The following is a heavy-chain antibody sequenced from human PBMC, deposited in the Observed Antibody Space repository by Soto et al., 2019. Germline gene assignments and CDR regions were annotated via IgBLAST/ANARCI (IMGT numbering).Heavy chain of an antibody. CDR1: GGSISSSQC. V-gene: IGHV4-4*02. J-gene: IGHJ3*02. CDR3: ATREGLPDPFDI. Sequence: SETLSLTCAVSGGSISSSQCWSLVRQSPGKGLEWIGEIYHSGSTNYNPSLYSRVTMSLDKSKNQFSLKLTSVTAADTAVYYCATREGLPDPFDIWGQGTMVTVSS. D-gene: IGHD1-26*01. CDR2: IYHSGST.